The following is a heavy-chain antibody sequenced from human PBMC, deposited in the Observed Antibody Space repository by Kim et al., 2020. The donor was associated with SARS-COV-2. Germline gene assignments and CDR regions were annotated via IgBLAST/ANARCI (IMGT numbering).Heavy chain of an antibody. Sequence: SETLSLTCAVYGGSFSGYYWSWIRQPPGKGLEWIGEINHSGSTNYNPSLKSRVTISVDTSKNQFSLKLSSVTAADTAVYYCARVSMVRGVILFDYWGQGTLVTVSS. V-gene: IGHV4-34*01. CDR3: ARVSMVRGVILFDY. J-gene: IGHJ4*02. D-gene: IGHD3-10*01. CDR1: GGSFSGYY. CDR2: INHSGST.